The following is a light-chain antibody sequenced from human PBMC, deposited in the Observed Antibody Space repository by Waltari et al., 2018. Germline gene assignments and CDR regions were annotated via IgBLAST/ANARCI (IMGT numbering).Light chain of an antibody. V-gene: IGKV3-11*01. J-gene: IGKJ4*01. CDR3: QQRSNWLT. CDR1: QSVSSY. CDR2: DAS. Sequence: EIVLTQSPATLSSSPGERATLSCRASQSVSSYLAWYQQKPGQAPRLLISDASNRATGIPARFSGSGSGTDFTLTISSLEPEDFAVYYCQQRSNWLTFGGGTKVEIK.